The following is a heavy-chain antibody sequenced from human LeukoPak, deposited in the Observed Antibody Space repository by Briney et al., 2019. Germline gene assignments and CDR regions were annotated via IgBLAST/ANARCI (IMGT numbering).Heavy chain of an antibody. J-gene: IGHJ4*02. CDR3: ARRGYSGYSPLDS. CDR1: GYTLTNYW. V-gene: IGHV5-51*01. CDR2: IWPSDSDT. Sequence: GESLKISCQGSGYTLTNYWIGWVRQMPGKGLEWMGIIWPSDSDTRYGPSFQGQVTISADKSISTAYLQWSSLKASDTAMYYCARRGYSGYSPLDSWGQGTLVTVSS. D-gene: IGHD5-12*01.